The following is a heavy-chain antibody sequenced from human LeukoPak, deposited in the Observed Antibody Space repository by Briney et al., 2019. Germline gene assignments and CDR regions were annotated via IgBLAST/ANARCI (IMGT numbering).Heavy chain of an antibody. CDR3: ASYDY. CDR2: IYHSGST. Sequence: PSETLFLTCTVSGYSISSGYYWGWIRQPPGKGLEWIGSIYHSGSTYYNPSLKSRVTISVDTSKNQFSLKLSSVTAADTAVYYCASYDYWGQGTLVTVSS. J-gene: IGHJ4*02. V-gene: IGHV4-38-2*02. CDR1: GYSISSGYY.